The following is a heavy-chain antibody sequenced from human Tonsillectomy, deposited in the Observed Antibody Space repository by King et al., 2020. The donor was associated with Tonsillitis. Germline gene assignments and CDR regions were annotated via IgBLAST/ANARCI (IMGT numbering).Heavy chain of an antibody. V-gene: IGHV3-30*04. CDR1: GFTFSSYA. CDR3: ARDRGSSGWNDAFDI. CDR2: ISYDGRIK. Sequence: VQLVESGGGVVQPGRSLRLSCAASGFTFSSYAMHWVRQAPGKGLEWVAVISYDGRIKYYADSVKGRFTITRDNSKNTLYLQMNSLRPEDTAVYYCARDRGSSGWNDAFDIWGQGTMVTVSS. J-gene: IGHJ3*02. D-gene: IGHD6-19*01.